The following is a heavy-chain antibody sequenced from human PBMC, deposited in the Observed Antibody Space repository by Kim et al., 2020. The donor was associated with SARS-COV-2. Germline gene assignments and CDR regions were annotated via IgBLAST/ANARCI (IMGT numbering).Heavy chain of an antibody. J-gene: IGHJ4*02. Sequence: GGSLRLSCAASGFTFSTYAMSWVRQAPGKGLEWVSGISGSGGSTYYADSVMGRLTISRDNSKNTLYLQMNSLRADTTAVYYCATGRPYCSGYSCRFYFWGPEALVTVSP. CDR3: ATGRPYCSGYSCRFYF. D-gene: IGHD2-15*01. V-gene: IGHV3-23*01. CDR1: GFTFSTYA. CDR2: ISGSGGST.